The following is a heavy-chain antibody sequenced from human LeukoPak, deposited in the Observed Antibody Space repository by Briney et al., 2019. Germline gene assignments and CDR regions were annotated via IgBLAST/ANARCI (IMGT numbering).Heavy chain of an antibody. CDR1: GFTFGDYA. D-gene: IGHD3-9*01. V-gene: IGHV3-49*03. CDR2: IRSKAYGGTT. Sequence: GGSLRLSCTASGFTFGDYAMSWFRQAPGKGLEWVGFIRSKAYGGTTEYAASAKGRFTISRDDSKSIAYLQMNSLKTEDTAVYYCTRESYDILTGHLDYWGQGTLVTVSS. CDR3: TRESYDILTGHLDY. J-gene: IGHJ4*02.